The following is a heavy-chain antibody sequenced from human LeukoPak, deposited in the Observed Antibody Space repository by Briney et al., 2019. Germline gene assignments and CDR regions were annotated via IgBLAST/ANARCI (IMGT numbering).Heavy chain of an antibody. CDR1: GFNFRNAW. J-gene: IGHJ4*02. CDR3: ASYYGDCVWVYY. D-gene: IGHD4-17*01. V-gene: IGHV3-7*01. CDR2: IKQDGSEK. Sequence: GGSLRLSCAASGFNFRNAWMNWVRQAPGKGLEWVANIKQDGSEKYYVDSVKGRFTISRDNAKNSLYLQMNSLRAEDTAVYYCASYYGDCVWVYYWGQGTLVTVSS.